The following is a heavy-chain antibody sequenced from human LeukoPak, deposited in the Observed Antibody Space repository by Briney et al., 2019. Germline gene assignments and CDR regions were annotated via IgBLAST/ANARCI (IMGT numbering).Heavy chain of an antibody. J-gene: IGHJ4*02. D-gene: IGHD6-19*01. CDR1: NGSISNYY. CDR3: ARVGGQWLVID. V-gene: IGHV4-39*07. Sequence: PSETLSLTCTVSNGSISNYYWSWIRQPPGKGLEWIGSIYYSGSTYYNPSLKSRVTISVDKSKNQFSLKLSSVTAADTAVYYCARVGGQWLVIDWGQGTLVTVSS. CDR2: IYYSGST.